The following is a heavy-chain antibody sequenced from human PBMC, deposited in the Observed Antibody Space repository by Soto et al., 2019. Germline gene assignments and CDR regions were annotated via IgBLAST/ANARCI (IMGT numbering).Heavy chain of an antibody. CDR1: GDTFTDYY. CDR3: ARGGHVVVVTAALDY. V-gene: IGHV1-46*04. J-gene: IGHJ4*02. D-gene: IGHD2-21*02. Sequence: QVQLMQSGAEVKKPGASVKVSCKASGDTFTDYYIHWVRQAPGQGLEWMGTVNPSGGHTTYAQHLLGRVTMTGYRSTSTLYMALTSLTSADTAVYYGARGGHVVVVTAALDYWGQGTLGTVSS. CDR2: VNPSGGHT.